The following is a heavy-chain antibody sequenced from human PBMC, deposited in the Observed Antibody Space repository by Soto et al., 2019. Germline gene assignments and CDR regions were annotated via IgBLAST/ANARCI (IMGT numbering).Heavy chain of an antibody. CDR2: ISYDGSNK. CDR3: AKDQNQYQLLIGYYYYGMDV. CDR1: GFTFSSYG. Sequence: GGSLRLSCAASGFTFSSYGMHWVRQAPGEGLEWVAVISYDGSNKYYADSVKGRFTISRDNSKNTLYLQMNSLRAEDTAVYYCAKDQNQYQLLIGYYYYGMDVWGQGTTVTVSS. D-gene: IGHD2-2*01. J-gene: IGHJ6*02. V-gene: IGHV3-30*18.